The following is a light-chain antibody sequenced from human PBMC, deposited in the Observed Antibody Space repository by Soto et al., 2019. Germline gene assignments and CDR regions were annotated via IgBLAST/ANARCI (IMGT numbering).Light chain of an antibody. CDR3: LQDYDYPRT. Sequence: DIQMTQSPSSLSASVGDRVTITCRASQSISSYLNWYQQKPGKAPKLLIYAASSLQSGVPSRFSGSGSGTDFTLTISSLQPEDFETYYCLQDYDYPRTFGQGTKVDIK. CDR1: QSISSY. J-gene: IGKJ1*01. V-gene: IGKV1-39*01. CDR2: AAS.